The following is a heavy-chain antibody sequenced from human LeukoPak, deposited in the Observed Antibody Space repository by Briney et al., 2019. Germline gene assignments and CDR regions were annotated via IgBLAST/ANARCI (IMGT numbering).Heavy chain of an antibody. CDR2: IYYSGST. CDR3: ARGSYRFDY. CDR1: GGSISSYY. Sequence: SETLSLTCTVSGGSISSYYWSCIRQPPRKGLEWIGYIYYSGSTNYNPSLKSRVTISVDTSKNQFSLKLSSVTAADTAVYYCARGSYRFDYWGQGTLVTVSS. D-gene: IGHD1-26*01. J-gene: IGHJ4*02. V-gene: IGHV4-59*08.